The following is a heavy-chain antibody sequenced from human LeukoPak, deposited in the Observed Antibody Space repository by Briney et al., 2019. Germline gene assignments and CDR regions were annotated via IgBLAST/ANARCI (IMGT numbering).Heavy chain of an antibody. D-gene: IGHD2-15*01. CDR3: ARDWDQLVPSKGGPPRYFYFMDV. V-gene: IGHV1-2*07. Sequence: ASVKVSCKTSGYTFTDYNMHWVRQAPGQGPEWMGWIDPNRGGTNCAHRFQDRVTITRDTSISTVYMELNNLRSDDTAVYYCARDWDQLVPSKGGPPRYFYFMDVWGKGTSVIVSS. J-gene: IGHJ6*03. CDR2: IDPNRGGT. CDR1: GYTFTDYN.